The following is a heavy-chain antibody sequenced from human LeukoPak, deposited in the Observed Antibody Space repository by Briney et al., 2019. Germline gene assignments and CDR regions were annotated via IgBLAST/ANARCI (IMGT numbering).Heavy chain of an antibody. CDR2: IYYRGST. CDR1: GDSIRSFY. CDR3: ARRAVVVLSPEWYFDL. D-gene: IGHD2-15*01. J-gene: IGHJ2*01. Sequence: SETLSLTCSVSGDSIRSFYWRWIRQVPGKGLEWIGYIYYRGSTNSNPSLQSRVTISGGTPKNQLSLRLSSVTAADTAVYYCARRAVVVLSPEWYFDLWGRGTPVTVSS. V-gene: IGHV4-59*08.